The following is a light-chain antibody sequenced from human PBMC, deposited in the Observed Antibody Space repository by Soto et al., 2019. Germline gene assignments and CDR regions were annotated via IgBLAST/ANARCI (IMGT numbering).Light chain of an antibody. Sequence: QSALTQPRSVSGSPGQSVTISCTGTSSDVGGYDYVSWYQQHPGKAPKLMVYDVTKRPSGVPDRFSVSKSGNTASLTISGLQAEDEADYYCCSNAGSYTRVFGTGTKLTVL. CDR3: CSNAGSYTRV. V-gene: IGLV2-11*01. CDR2: DVT. J-gene: IGLJ1*01. CDR1: SSDVGGYDY.